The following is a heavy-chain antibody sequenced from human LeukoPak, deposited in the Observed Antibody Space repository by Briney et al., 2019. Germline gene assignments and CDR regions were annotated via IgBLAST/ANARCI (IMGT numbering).Heavy chain of an antibody. Sequence: GGSLRLSCAASEFSFSGSAMHWVRQASGKGLEWVGRIRSKANNYATAYAASVKGRFTISRDDSKNTAYLQMNSLKTEDTAVXXXXXXXXXXQQLGWPYGMDVWGQGTTVTVSS. V-gene: IGHV3-73*01. CDR3: XXXXXXXQQLGWPYGMDV. D-gene: IGHD6-13*01. CDR2: IRSKANNYAT. CDR1: EFSFSGSA. J-gene: IGHJ6*02.